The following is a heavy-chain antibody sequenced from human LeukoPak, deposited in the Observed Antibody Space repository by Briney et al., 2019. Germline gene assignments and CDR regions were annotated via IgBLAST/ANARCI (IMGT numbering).Heavy chain of an antibody. D-gene: IGHD1-26*01. CDR3: ARKTSGSYFDAFDI. CDR2: IYYSGDT. V-gene: IGHV4-39*07. J-gene: IGHJ3*02. CDR1: GGSISSSSYY. Sequence: SETLSLTCTVSGGSISSSSYYWGWIRQPPGKGLEWIGSIYYSGDTYYNPSLKSRVTISVDTSKNQFSLKLSSVTAADTAVYYCARKTSGSYFDAFDIWGQGTMVTVPS.